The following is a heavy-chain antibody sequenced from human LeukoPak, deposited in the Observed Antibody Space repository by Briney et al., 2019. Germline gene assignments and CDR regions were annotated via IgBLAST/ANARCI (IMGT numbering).Heavy chain of an antibody. CDR1: GYSFTSYW. Sequence: GESLKISCKSSGYSFTSYWIGWVRQMPGKGLEWMGLIYPGDSDTRYSPSFQGQVTISADKSISTAYLRWSSLKASDTAMYYCASGGRDCSSTSCPLLPWGQGTLVTVSS. CDR2: IYPGDSDT. CDR3: ASGGRDCSSTSCPLLP. J-gene: IGHJ5*02. D-gene: IGHD2-2*01. V-gene: IGHV5-51*01.